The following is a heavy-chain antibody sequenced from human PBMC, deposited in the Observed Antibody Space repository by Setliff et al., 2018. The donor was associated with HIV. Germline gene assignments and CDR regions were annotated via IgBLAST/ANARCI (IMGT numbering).Heavy chain of an antibody. V-gene: IGHV1-8*02. CDR2: MNPNSGNT. J-gene: IGHJ6*03. CDR3: ARGAWYTSGWYSSRYLDV. CDR1: GDTFSSYD. D-gene: IGHD6-19*01. Sequence: ASVKVSCKASGDTFSSYDINWVRQATGQGLEWMGWMNPNSGNTGYAQKFQGRVTMTRDTSIRTAYMELSSLRSEDTAVYYCARGAWYTSGWYSSRYLDVWGKGTTVTVSS.